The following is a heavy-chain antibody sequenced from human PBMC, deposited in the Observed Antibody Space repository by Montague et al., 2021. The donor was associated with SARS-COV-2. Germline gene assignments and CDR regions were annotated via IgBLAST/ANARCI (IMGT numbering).Heavy chain of an antibody. CDR2: LYNGGTP. V-gene: IGHV4-39*02. D-gene: IGHD3-16*01. CDR3: ARTSKLRESSSGNYYYHAMDV. CDR1: GGSISSSTYY. Sequence: SETLSLTCNVSGGSISSSTYYWGWIPLPPGKGLEWIGNLYNGGTPYPSPSLKSRVTISVDTSKNHFTLNMAPVTAADAAVYYCARTSKLRESSSGNYYYHAMDVWGQGTPVTVSS. J-gene: IGHJ6*02.